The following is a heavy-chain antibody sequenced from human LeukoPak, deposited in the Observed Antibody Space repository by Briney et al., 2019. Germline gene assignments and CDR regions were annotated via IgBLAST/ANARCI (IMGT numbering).Heavy chain of an antibody. V-gene: IGHV4-34*01. CDR3: ARGSDSIWLSLC. CDR2: INHGGGT. CDR1: GGSSTLYY. Sequence: SETLSLTCAVYGGSSTLYYWSWIRQTPGKGLEWIGQINHGGGTIYNPSLKSRVTISLDTSKNHFSLRLSSVTAADTAVYYCARGSDSIWLSLCWGQGTLVTVSS. J-gene: IGHJ4*02. D-gene: IGHD6-19*01.